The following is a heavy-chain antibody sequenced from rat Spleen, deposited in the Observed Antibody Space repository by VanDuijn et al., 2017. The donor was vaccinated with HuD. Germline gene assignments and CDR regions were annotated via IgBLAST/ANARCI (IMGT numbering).Heavy chain of an antibody. D-gene: IGHD1-10*01. CDR2: ISTGGGNT. Sequence: EVQMVESGGGLVQPGRSLKLSCAASGFTYSNYVMAWVRQAPTKGLEWVASISTGGGNTYYRDSVKGRFTISRDNAKNTLYLQMDSLRSEETATYYCAKVHNNYYNWFAYWGQGTLVTVSS. CDR3: AKVHNNYYNWFAY. V-gene: IGHV5S13*01. J-gene: IGHJ3*01. CDR1: GFTYSNYV.